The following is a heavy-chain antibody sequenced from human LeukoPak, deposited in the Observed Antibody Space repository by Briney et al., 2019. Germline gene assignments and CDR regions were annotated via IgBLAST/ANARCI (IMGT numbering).Heavy chain of an antibody. D-gene: IGHD1-7*01. V-gene: IGHV3-21*01. CDR3: ARATYNWNYEVTSGPDY. CDR1: GFTFSSYS. Sequence: PGGSLRLSCAASGFTFSSYSMNWVRQAPGKGLEWVSSISSSSSYIYYADSVKGRFTISRDNAKNSLYLQMNSLRAEDTAVYYCARATYNWNYEVTSGPDYWGQGTLVTVSS. J-gene: IGHJ4*02. CDR2: ISSSSSYI.